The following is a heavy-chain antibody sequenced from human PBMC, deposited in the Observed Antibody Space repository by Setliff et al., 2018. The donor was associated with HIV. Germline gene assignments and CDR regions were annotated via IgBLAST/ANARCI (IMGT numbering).Heavy chain of an antibody. D-gene: IGHD3-10*01. CDR3: AREGGKLWFGELLYAFDI. CDR2: IYTSGST. CDR1: GGSFSSGSYY. V-gene: IGHV4-61*02. J-gene: IGHJ3*02. Sequence: SSETLSLTCTVSGGSFSSGSYYWSWTRQSAGKGLEWIGRIYTSGSTNYNPSLKSRVTISVDTSKNQFSLKLSSVTAADTAVYYCAREGGKLWFGELLYAFDIWGQGTMVTVSS.